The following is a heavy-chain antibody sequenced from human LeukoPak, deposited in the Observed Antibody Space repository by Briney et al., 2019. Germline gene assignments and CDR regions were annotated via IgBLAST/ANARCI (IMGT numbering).Heavy chain of an antibody. D-gene: IGHD1/OR15-1a*01. V-gene: IGHV3-74*01. CDR1: GFSFSKYW. CDR2: TKEDGTCT. Sequence: GGSLRLSCAASGFSFSKYWMHWVRQTPGEGLVWVSRTKEDGTCTSYADSVKGRFTISRDNARNTVYLQMSSLRAEDTAVYYWARNLNIGLPLGDDFDFWDQGTLVNGSS. CDR3: ARNLNIGLPLGDDFDF. J-gene: IGHJ4*02.